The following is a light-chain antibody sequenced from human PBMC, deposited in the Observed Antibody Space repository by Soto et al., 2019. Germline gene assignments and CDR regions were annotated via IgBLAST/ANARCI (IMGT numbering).Light chain of an antibody. CDR1: QSISSY. V-gene: IGKV1-39*01. CDR3: QQSYSTPLT. CDR2: AAS. J-gene: IGKJ4*01. Sequence: DIQMTQAPSSLSASVGDRLTITCRASQSISSYLNWYQKKPGKAPKLLIYAASSLQSVVPSKFSDSGSGTDFTITITSLQPEELAIYYCQQSYSTPLTFGGGTKVEIK.